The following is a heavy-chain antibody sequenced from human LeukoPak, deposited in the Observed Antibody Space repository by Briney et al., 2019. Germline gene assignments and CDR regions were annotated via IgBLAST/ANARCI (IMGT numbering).Heavy chain of an antibody. D-gene: IGHD6-13*01. CDR3: AREPGYSSSWTVRLHYYYMDV. Sequence: PSETLPLTCTVSGGSISSGSYYWSWIRQPAGKGLEWIGRIYTSGSTNYNPSLKSRVTISVDTSKNQFSLKLSSVTAADTAVYYCAREPGYSSSWTVRLHYYYMDVWGKGTTVTISS. J-gene: IGHJ6*03. CDR1: GGSISSGSYY. CDR2: IYTSGST. V-gene: IGHV4-61*02.